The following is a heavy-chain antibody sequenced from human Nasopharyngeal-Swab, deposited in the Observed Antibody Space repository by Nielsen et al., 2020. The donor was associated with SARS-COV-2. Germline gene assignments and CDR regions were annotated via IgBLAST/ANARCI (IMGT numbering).Heavy chain of an antibody. V-gene: IGHV3-30*18. CDR1: GFTFSSYG. D-gene: IGHD2-2*01. J-gene: IGHJ6*02. CDR3: AKDRLYCSSTSCYGKGLHHYGMDV. Sequence: GGSLRLSCAASGFTFSSYGMHWVRQAPGKGLEWVAIISYDGSNKYYADSVKGRFTISRDNSKNTLYLQMNSLRAEDTAVYYCAKDRLYCSSTSCYGKGLHHYGMDVWGQGTTVTVSS. CDR2: ISYDGSNK.